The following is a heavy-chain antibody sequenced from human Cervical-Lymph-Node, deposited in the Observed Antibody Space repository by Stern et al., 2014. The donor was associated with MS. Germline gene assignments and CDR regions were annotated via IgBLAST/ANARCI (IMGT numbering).Heavy chain of an antibody. CDR3: AKNEGGTPKI. Sequence: EVQLVESGGGVVQPGGSLRLSCAASGFTVTDNYMTWVRQAPGKGLEWVSVIYSGGYTYYADNVKGRFTISRDNSRNTVFLQMDSLRAEDTAVYYCAKNEGGTPKIWGQGTMVTVSS. CDR1: GFTVTDNY. V-gene: IGHV3-53*01. J-gene: IGHJ3*01. D-gene: IGHD1-26*01. CDR2: IYSGGYT.